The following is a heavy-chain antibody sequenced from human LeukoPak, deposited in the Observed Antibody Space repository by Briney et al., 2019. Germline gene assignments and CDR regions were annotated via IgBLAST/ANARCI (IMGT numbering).Heavy chain of an antibody. CDR1: GFTFSSYG. Sequence: GGSLRLSCAASGFTFSSYGMHWVRQAPGKGLEWVAVISYDGSNKYYADSVKGRFTISRDNSKNTLYLQMNSLRAEDTAVYYCARDDSRYCSSTSCYVGDYWGQGTLVTVSS. D-gene: IGHD2-2*01. J-gene: IGHJ4*02. CDR2: ISYDGSNK. CDR3: ARDDSRYCSSTSCYVGDY. V-gene: IGHV3-30*19.